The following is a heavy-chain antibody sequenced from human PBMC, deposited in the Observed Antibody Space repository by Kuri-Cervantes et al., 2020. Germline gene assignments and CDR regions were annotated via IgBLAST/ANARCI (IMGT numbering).Heavy chain of an antibody. Sequence: GESLKISCAASGFTFSSYAMSWVRQAPGKGLEWVSAISGSGGSTYYADSVKGRFTISRDNSKNTLYLQMNSLRAEDTAMYYCARGDDSRFFQDWGQGTLVTVSS. CDR1: GFTFSSYA. V-gene: IGHV3-23*01. CDR3: ARGDDSRFFQD. J-gene: IGHJ1*01. D-gene: IGHD3-16*01. CDR2: ISGSGGST.